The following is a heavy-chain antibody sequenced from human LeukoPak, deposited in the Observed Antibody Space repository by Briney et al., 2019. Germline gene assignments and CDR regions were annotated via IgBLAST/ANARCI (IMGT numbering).Heavy chain of an antibody. CDR1: GGSISSSNW. V-gene: IGHV4-4*02. D-gene: IGHD6-19*01. Sequence: SETLSLTCAVSGGSISSSNWWIWVRQPPGKGLEWIGEIYHSGSTNYNPSLKSRVTISVDKSRNQFSLKLSSVTAADTAVYYCARLALTQWGIDYWGQGTLVTVSS. CDR3: ARLALTQWGIDY. CDR2: IYHSGST. J-gene: IGHJ4*02.